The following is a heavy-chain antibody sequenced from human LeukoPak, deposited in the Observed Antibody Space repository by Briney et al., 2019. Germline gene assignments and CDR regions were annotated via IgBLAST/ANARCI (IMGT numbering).Heavy chain of an antibody. D-gene: IGHD2-2*01. Sequence: PSETLSLTCTVSGGSISSYYWSWIRQPPGKGLEWIGYIYYSGSTNYNPSLKSRVTISVDTSKNQFSLKLSSVTAADTAVYYCARVKCSSTSCPPDDALDIWGQGTMVTVSS. CDR1: GGSISSYY. CDR2: IYYSGST. J-gene: IGHJ3*02. V-gene: IGHV4-59*01. CDR3: ARVKCSSTSCPPDDALDI.